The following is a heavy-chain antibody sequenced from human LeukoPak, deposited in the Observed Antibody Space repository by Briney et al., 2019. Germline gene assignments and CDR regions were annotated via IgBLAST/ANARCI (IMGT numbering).Heavy chain of an antibody. CDR2: INPSGGST. J-gene: IGHJ4*02. Sequence: WASVKVSCKASAYTFTSYYMHWVRQAPGQGLEWMGIINPSGGSTSYAQKFQGRVTMTRDMSTSTVYMELSRLRSDDTAVYYCAMNCLYYFDYWGQGTLVTVSS. V-gene: IGHV1-46*01. CDR1: AYTFTSYY. CDR3: AMNCLYYFDY. D-gene: IGHD1-1*01.